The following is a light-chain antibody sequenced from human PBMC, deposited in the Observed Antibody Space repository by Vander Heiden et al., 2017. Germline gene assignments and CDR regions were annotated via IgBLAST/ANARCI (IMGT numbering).Light chain of an antibody. CDR3: QQSYSTPLT. V-gene: IGKV1-39*01. J-gene: IGKJ2*01. CDR2: STS. Sequence: DIQMTQSPSSVSASVGDRVTVTCRASQYISNSLNWYQQKPGKAPELLIYSTSSLRTGVPSRFSGSGSETDFTLTISSLQPEDYATYYCQQSYSTPLTFGQWTKLEI. CDR1: QYISNS.